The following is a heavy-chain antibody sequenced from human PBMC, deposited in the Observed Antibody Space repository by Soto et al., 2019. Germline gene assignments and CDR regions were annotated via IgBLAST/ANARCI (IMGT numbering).Heavy chain of an antibody. D-gene: IGHD3-9*01. CDR1: GFTFSSYA. CDR3: AKVVDYDILSGYAHSTDAFDI. J-gene: IGHJ3*02. V-gene: IGHV3-23*01. Sequence: GGSLRLSCAASGFTFSSYAMSWVRQAPGKGLEWVSAISGSGGSTYYADSVKGRFTISRDNSKNTLYLQMNSLRAEDTAVYYCAKVVDYDILSGYAHSTDAFDIWGQGTMVTVSS. CDR2: ISGSGGST.